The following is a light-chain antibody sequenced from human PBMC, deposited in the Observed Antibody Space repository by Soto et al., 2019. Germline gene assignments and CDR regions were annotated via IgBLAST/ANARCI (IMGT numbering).Light chain of an antibody. CDR2: DAS. Sequence: ELVLTQSPATLSLSPGERANLSCRASQSVSSYLAWYQQKPGQAPRLLIYDASNRATGIPARFSGSGSGTDFTLTISSLEPEDFAVYYCQQRSNWPRTFGQGTKVDIK. V-gene: IGKV3-11*01. J-gene: IGKJ1*01. CDR1: QSVSSY. CDR3: QQRSNWPRT.